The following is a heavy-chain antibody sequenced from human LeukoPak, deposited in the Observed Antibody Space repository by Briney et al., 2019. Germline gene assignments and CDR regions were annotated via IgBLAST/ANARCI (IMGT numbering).Heavy chain of an antibody. CDR1: GDSMTGTNW. D-gene: IGHD2-2*01. CDR3: ARDLKYASGPAL. Sequence: PSGTLSLTCTVSGDSMTGTNWWSWVRQSPGKGLEWIGEIHHRGITNYAPSLKTRVAMSVDKSNNQFSLRLNSVTAADTALYYCARDLKYASGPALWGQGMLVIVSS. CDR2: IHHRGIT. J-gene: IGHJ4*02. V-gene: IGHV4-4*02.